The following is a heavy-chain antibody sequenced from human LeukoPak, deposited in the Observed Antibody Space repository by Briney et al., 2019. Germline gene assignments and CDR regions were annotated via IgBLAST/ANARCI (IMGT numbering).Heavy chain of an antibody. CDR1: GGSISSGGYC. CDR2: IYHSGST. D-gene: IGHD3-9*01. Sequence: SQTLSLTCAVSGGSISSGGYCWSWLRQPPGQGLEWIGYIYHSGSTYYNPSLKSRVNISVDRSKNQFSLKLSSVTAADTAVYYCARAGLVWYFDLWGRGTLVTVSS. CDR3: ARAGLVWYFDL. J-gene: IGHJ2*01. V-gene: IGHV4-30-2*01.